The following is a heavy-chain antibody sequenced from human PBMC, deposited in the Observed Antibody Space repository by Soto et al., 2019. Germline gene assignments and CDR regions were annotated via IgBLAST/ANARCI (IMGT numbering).Heavy chain of an antibody. CDR3: AKALFNTGGFLDH. CDR1: GFTFSIYA. V-gene: IGHV3-23*01. Sequence: PRGSLIVSCASSGFTFSIYAMTWVRQAPGEGLEWVSTISGSGGSAYYADSVKGRFTISRDISKNTLYLHMNSLRAEDTAVYYCAKALFNTGGFLDHWGQGTLVTVSS. CDR2: ISGSGGSA. J-gene: IGHJ4*02.